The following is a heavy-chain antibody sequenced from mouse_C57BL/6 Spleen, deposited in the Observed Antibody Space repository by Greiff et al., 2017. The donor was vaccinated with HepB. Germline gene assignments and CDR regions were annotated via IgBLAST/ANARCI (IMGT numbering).Heavy chain of an antibody. CDR3: ARGGMVTTAYYYAMDY. Sequence: VQLQQPGAELVKPGASVKLSCKASGYTFTSYWMHWVKQRPGRGLEWIGRIEPNSGGTKYNEKFKSKATLTVDKPSSTAYMQLSSLTSEDSAVYYYARGGMVTTAYYYAMDYWGQGTSVTVSS. V-gene: IGHV1-72*01. CDR2: IEPNSGGT. J-gene: IGHJ4*01. CDR1: GYTFTSYW. D-gene: IGHD2-2*01.